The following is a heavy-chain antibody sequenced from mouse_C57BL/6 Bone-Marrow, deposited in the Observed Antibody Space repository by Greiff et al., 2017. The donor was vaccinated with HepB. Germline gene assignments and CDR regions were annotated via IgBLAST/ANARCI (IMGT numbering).Heavy chain of an antibody. CDR3: ARRNYGSRPWYFDV. Sequence: EVKVVESGGGLVQPGGSLKLSCAASGFTFSDYGMAWVRQAPRKGPEWVAFISNLAYSIYYADTVTGRFTISRENAKNTLYLEMSSLRSEDTAMYYCARRNYGSRPWYFDVWGTGTTVTVSS. CDR1: GFTFSDYG. D-gene: IGHD1-1*01. V-gene: IGHV5-15*01. J-gene: IGHJ1*03. CDR2: ISNLAYSI.